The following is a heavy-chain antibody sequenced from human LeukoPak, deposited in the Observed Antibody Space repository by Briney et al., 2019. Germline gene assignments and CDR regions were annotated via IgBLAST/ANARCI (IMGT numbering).Heavy chain of an antibody. CDR1: GFTFSRYA. V-gene: IGHV3-23*01. CDR3: AKEDCGVDCSTFDY. CDR2: ISGSGGTT. Sequence: GSRRLSCAASGFTFSRYAMSWVRQAPGKGLEWVSAISGSGGTTYYADSVKGRFTISRDNSKSTLYLQMNSLRAEDTAVYYCAKEDCGVDCSTFDYWGQGTLVTVSS. D-gene: IGHD2-21*02. J-gene: IGHJ4*02.